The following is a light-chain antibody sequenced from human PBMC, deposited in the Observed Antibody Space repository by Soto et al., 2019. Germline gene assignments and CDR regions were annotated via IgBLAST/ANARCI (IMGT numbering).Light chain of an antibody. CDR1: QGIGSY. J-gene: IGKJ4*01. V-gene: IGKV1-9*01. CDR3: QQVNVYPST. CDR2: AAS. Sequence: IQLTQSPSSLSASVGDRVTITFRASQGIGSYLAWYQQKPGEAPKLLIFAASTLQSGVPSRFSGSGSGTDFTLTISSLQPEDFATYYCQQVNVYPSTFGGGTKVDI.